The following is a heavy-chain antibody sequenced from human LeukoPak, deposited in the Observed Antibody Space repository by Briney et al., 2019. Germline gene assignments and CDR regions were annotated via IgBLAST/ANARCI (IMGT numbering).Heavy chain of an antibody. CDR2: IIPIFGTA. V-gene: IGHV1-69*13. J-gene: IGHJ4*02. Sequence: VASVKVSCKASGGTFSSYAISWVRQAPGQGLEWMGGIIPIFGTANYAQKFQGRVTITADESTSTAYMELSSLRSEDTAVYYCARVRVIRGYSYGLNYYFDYWGQGTLVPVSS. D-gene: IGHD5-18*01. CDR3: ARVRVIRGYSYGLNYYFDY. CDR1: GGTFSSYA.